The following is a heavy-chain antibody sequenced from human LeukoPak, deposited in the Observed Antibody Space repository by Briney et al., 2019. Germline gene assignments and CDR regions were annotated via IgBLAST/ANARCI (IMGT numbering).Heavy chain of an antibody. J-gene: IGHJ4*02. CDR2: IKSKTDGGTT. CDR3: TTSSTSYSDY. D-gene: IGHD2-2*01. CDR1: GFTFRNAW. V-gene: IGHV3-15*01. Sequence: GGSLRLSCAAAGFTFRNAWMSWVSQAPGKGLEWVGRIKSKTDGGTTDYAAPVKGRFTISRDDSKNTLYLQMNSLKTEDTAVYYCTTSSTSYSDYWGQGTLVTVSS.